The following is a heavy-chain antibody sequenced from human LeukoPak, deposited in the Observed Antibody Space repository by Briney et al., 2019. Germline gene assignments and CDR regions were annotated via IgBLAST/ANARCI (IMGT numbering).Heavy chain of an antibody. CDR1: GGSISSYY. Sequence: SETLSLTCTVSGGSISSYYWSWIRQPAGEGLEWIGRIYTSGSTNYNPSLKSRVTLSVDTSKNQFSLKLSSVTAADTAVYYCARVVEDCSGGSCYLYWYFDLWGRGTLVTVSS. V-gene: IGHV4-4*07. CDR2: IYTSGST. D-gene: IGHD2-15*01. J-gene: IGHJ2*01. CDR3: ARVVEDCSGGSCYLYWYFDL.